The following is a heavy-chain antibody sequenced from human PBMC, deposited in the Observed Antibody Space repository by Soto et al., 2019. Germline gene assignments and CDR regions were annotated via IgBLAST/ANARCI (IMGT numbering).Heavy chain of an antibody. D-gene: IGHD3-22*01. Sequence: TLSLTCTVSGGSISSGGYYWSWIRQHPGKGLEWIGYIYYSGSTYYNPSLKSRVTISVDTSKNQFSLKLSSVTAADTAVYYCAREAQMRAYYDSSGYFDYWGQGNLVTVSS. J-gene: IGHJ4*02. V-gene: IGHV4-31*03. CDR3: AREAQMRAYYDSSGYFDY. CDR2: IYYSGST. CDR1: GGSISSGGYY.